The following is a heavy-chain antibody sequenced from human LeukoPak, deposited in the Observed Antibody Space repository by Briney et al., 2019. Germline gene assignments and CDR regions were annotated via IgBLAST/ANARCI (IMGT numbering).Heavy chain of an antibody. CDR3: ARELNGAFDY. Sequence: SETLSLTCTVSGYSITSGYYWGWIRQPPGKGLEWIGSICHTGTTYYNPSLKSRVTKSVDTSKNQFSLKLSSVTAADTAVYYCARELNGAFDYWGQGTLVTVSS. J-gene: IGHJ4*02. CDR2: ICHTGTT. D-gene: IGHD2-8*01. CDR1: GYSITSGYY. V-gene: IGHV4-38-2*02.